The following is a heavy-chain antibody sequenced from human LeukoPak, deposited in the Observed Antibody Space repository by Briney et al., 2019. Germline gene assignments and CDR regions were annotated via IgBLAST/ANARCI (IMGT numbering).Heavy chain of an antibody. J-gene: IGHJ4*02. CDR1: GYTLTELS. V-gene: IGHV1-24*01. D-gene: IGHD4-17*01. CDR2: FDPEDGET. CDR3: ATDWPVDGDYSFDY. Sequence: EASVKVSCKVSGYTLTELSMHWVRQAPGKGLEWMGGFDPEDGETIYAQKFQGRVTMTEDTSTDTAYMELSSLRSEDTAVYYCATDWPVDGDYSFDYWGQGTLVTVSS.